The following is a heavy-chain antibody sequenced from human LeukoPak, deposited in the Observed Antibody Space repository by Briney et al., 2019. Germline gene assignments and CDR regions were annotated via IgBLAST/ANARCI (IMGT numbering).Heavy chain of an antibody. V-gene: IGHV4-39*01. CDR2: IYYSGST. D-gene: IGHD4-17*01. CDR3: ARLYGDYGALHDY. Sequence: WIRQPPGKGLEWIGSIYYSGSTYYNPSLKSRVTISVDTSKNQFSLKLSSVTAADTAVYYCARLYGDYGALHDYWGQGTLVTVSS. J-gene: IGHJ4*02.